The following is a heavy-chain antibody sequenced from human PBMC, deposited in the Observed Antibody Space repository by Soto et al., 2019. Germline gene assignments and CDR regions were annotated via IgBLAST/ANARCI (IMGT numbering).Heavy chain of an antibody. D-gene: IGHD5-18*01. J-gene: IGHJ4*02. CDR1: GSTFSNYW. Sequence: PGGSLRLSCAASGSTFSNYWMHWVRQAPEKGLVWVSRINTDGSGTIYADSVKGRFTISRDNAKNTLYLQMNSLRAEDTAVYYCARNSRTDFDYWGQGTLVTVSS. V-gene: IGHV3-74*01. CDR3: ARNSRTDFDY. CDR2: INTDGSGT.